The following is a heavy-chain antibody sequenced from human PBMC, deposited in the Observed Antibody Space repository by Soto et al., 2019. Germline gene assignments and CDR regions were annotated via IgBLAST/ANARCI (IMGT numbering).Heavy chain of an antibody. CDR3: ARSLRGYSGYGRGLGMDA. CDR2: INPSGGST. Sequence: ASVKVSCKASGYTFTSYYMHWVRQAPGQGLEWMGIINPSGGSTSYAQKFQGRVTMTRDTSTSTVYMELSSLRSEDTAVYYCARSLRGYSGYGRGLGMDAWGQGTTVTVSS. V-gene: IGHV1-46*01. J-gene: IGHJ6*02. CDR1: GYTFTSYY. D-gene: IGHD5-12*01.